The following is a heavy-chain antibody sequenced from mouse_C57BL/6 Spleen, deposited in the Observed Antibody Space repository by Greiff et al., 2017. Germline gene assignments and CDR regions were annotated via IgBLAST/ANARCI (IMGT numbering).Heavy chain of an antibody. CDR2: IYPRDGSN. D-gene: IGHD2-3*01. Sequence: VQLQQSGPELVKPGASVKLSCKASGYTFTSYDINWVKQRPGQGLEWIGWIYPRDGSNKYNEKFKGKATLTVDTSSSTAYMELHSLTSEDSAVYFCARIPPDGYYDYWGQGTTRTVS. V-gene: IGHV1-85*01. CDR3: ARIPPDGYYDY. CDR1: GYTFTSYD. J-gene: IGHJ2*01.